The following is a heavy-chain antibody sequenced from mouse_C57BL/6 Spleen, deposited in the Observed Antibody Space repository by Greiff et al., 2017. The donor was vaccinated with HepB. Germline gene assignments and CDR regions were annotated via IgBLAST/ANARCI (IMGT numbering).Heavy chain of an antibody. D-gene: IGHD1-1*01. Sequence: QVHVKQSGPGLVQPSQSLSITCTVSGFSLTSYGVHWVRQSPGKGLEWLGVIWSGGSTDYNAAFISRLSISKDNSKSQVFFKMNSLQADDTAIYYCARNYGSSYAGYFDVWGTGTTVTVSS. CDR3: ARNYGSSYAGYFDV. CDR2: IWSGGST. V-gene: IGHV2-2*01. J-gene: IGHJ1*03. CDR1: GFSLTSYG.